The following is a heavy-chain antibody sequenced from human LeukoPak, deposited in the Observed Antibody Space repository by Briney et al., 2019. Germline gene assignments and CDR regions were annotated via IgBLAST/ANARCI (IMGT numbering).Heavy chain of an antibody. Sequence: GGSLRLSCAASGYTFSTYAMAWVRQAPGKGLEWVSAISGSANSIYYADSVKGRFTISRDNSKNTLYLQMNSLRVDDTAVYYCAKDSAASDYWGQGTLVTVSS. V-gene: IGHV3-23*01. CDR1: GYTFSTYA. CDR3: AKDSAASDY. J-gene: IGHJ4*02. D-gene: IGHD2-15*01. CDR2: ISGSANSI.